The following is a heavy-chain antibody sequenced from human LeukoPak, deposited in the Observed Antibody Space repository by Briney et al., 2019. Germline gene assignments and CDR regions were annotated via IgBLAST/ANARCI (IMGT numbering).Heavy chain of an antibody. CDR3: ARQGNFYYFDY. D-gene: IGHD4-23*01. Sequence: SETLSLTCTVSGDSVSIYYWTWIRQPPGKGLEWIGHISYIGSTNYNPSPKSRVTISVDTSKNQFSLKLSSVTAAGTAVYYCARQGNFYYFDYWGQGTLVTVSS. J-gene: IGHJ4*02. CDR1: GDSVSIYY. V-gene: IGHV4-59*08. CDR2: ISYIGST.